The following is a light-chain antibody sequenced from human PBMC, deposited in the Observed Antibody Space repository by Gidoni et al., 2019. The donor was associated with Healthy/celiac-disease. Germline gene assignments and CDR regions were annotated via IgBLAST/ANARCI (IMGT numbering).Light chain of an antibody. CDR3: QQSYSTPPYT. V-gene: IGKV1-39*01. Sequence: DIPMTQSPSSLSASVGDRVTITCRASQSISSYLNWDQQKPGKAPKLLIYAASSLQSGVPSRFSGSGSGTDFTLTISSLQPEDFATYDCQQSYSTPPYTFGQGTKLEIK. CDR2: AAS. CDR1: QSISSY. J-gene: IGKJ2*01.